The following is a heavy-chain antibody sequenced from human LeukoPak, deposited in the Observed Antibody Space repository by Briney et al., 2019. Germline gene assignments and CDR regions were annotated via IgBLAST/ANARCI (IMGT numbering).Heavy chain of an antibody. V-gene: IGHV3-21*01. J-gene: IGHJ4*02. D-gene: IGHD6-13*01. CDR3: TGEYIRGMADY. Sequence: GGSLRLSCAASGFSFSTYTMIWFRQAPGKALEWVSSISSSGNYRDFANSVKGRFTISRDNAQKSLYLQMNSLRAEDTAVYYCTGEYIRGMADYWGQGTVVIVSS. CDR2: ISSSGNYR. CDR1: GFSFSTYT.